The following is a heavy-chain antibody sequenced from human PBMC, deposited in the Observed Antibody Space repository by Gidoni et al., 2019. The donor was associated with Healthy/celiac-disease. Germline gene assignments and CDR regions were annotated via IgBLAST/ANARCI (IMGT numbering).Heavy chain of an antibody. CDR3: ARDSSKTRGGAVDY. Sequence: QVQLVQSGAEVTKPGSAVKVSCKASGDTFSSYAISWVRQSPGQGLEWMGGIIPIFGTANYAQKFQGRVTITADESTSTAYMELSSLRSEDTAVYYCARDSSKTRGGAVDYWGQGTLVTVSS. J-gene: IGHJ4*02. V-gene: IGHV1-69*01. CDR2: IIPIFGTA. CDR1: GDTFSSYA.